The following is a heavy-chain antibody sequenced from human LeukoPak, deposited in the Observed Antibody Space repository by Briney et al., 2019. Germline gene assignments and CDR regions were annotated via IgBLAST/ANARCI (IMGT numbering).Heavy chain of an antibody. Sequence: PGGSLRLSCVASGFTFSQFEMTWVRQAPGKGLEWLSYSSPSGITTYYANSVRGRFTISRDNAKNALYLQMDGLTVDDTALYYCAREGDVYNWNDGYYFDHWGQGILVTVSA. V-gene: IGHV3-48*03. CDR1: GFTFSQFE. D-gene: IGHD1-1*01. CDR2: SSPSGITT. CDR3: AREGDVYNWNDGYYFDH. J-gene: IGHJ4*02.